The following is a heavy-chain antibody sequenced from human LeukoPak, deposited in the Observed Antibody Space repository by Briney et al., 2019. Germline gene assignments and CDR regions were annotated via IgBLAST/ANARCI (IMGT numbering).Heavy chain of an antibody. Sequence: EAGGSLRLSCAASGFTFSSYSMNWVRQAPGKGLEWVSSISSSSSYIYYADSVKGRFTISRDNAKNSMYLQMNSLRAEDTAVYYCASPRGPYYYGSGSSHLTYWGQGTLVTVSS. D-gene: IGHD3-10*01. CDR3: ASPRGPYYYGSGSSHLTY. V-gene: IGHV3-21*01. CDR1: GFTFSSYS. J-gene: IGHJ4*02. CDR2: ISSSSSYI.